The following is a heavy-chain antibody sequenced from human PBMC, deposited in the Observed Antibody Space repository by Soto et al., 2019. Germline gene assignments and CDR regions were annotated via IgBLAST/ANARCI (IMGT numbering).Heavy chain of an antibody. CDR3: ARDLGYSYGYYYYAMDV. D-gene: IGHD5-18*01. V-gene: IGHV3-53*01. Sequence: QPGGSLRLSCAVSGFSVRSNYMNWVRQAPGKGLEWVSVLYAGDRTYYADSVKGRFTISRDNPKNTLSLQMNSLRAEDTAVYYCARDLGYSYGYYYYAMDVWGQGTTVTVSS. J-gene: IGHJ6*02. CDR2: LYAGDRT. CDR1: GFSVRSNY.